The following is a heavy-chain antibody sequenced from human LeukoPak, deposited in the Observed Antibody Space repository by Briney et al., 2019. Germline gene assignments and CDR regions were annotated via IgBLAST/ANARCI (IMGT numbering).Heavy chain of an antibody. Sequence: SQTLSLTCTVSGGSISSGSYYWSWIRQPAGKGLEWIGRIYTSGSTNYNPSLKSRVTISVDTSKNQFSLKLSSVTAADTAVYYCARRTVTTIWHWGQGTLVTVSS. CDR3: ARRTVTTIWH. J-gene: IGHJ4*02. CDR1: GGSISSGSYY. CDR2: IYTSGST. D-gene: IGHD4-17*01. V-gene: IGHV4-61*02.